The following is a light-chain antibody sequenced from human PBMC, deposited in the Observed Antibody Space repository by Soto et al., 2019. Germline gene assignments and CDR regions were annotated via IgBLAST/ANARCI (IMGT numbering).Light chain of an antibody. Sequence: DIHMTQSPSTLSASVGDRVTISCRASQNIFTYLAWYQQKPGKAPKLLIFDASTLQSGVPPRFSGSGSGTEFTLTISSLQTDDCATYYRQHYPIHAASFGQGTKV. CDR2: DAS. CDR3: QHYPIHAAS. J-gene: IGKJ1*01. V-gene: IGKV1-5*01. CDR1: QNIFTY.